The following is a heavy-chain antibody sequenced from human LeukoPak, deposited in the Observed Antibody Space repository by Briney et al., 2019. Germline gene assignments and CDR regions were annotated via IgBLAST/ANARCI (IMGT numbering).Heavy chain of an antibody. Sequence: SETLSLTCTVSGGSISSYYWSWIRQPAGKGLEWIGRIYTSGSTNYNPSLKNRVAMSVDTSKNQFSLKLSSVTAADTAVYYCARLGDYGNLDYWGQGTLVTVSS. J-gene: IGHJ4*02. CDR1: GGSISSYY. V-gene: IGHV4-4*07. CDR2: IYTSGST. CDR3: ARLGDYGNLDY. D-gene: IGHD4/OR15-4a*01.